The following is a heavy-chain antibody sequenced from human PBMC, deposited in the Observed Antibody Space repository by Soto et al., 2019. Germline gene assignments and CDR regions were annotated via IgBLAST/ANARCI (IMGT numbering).Heavy chain of an antibody. J-gene: IGHJ3*01. CDR3: ARGVGGHYGFYV. Sequence: EVQLVESGGGLVQPGESLRLSCAASGFTFSDYWIHWVRQAPGKGLVWVSRIKFDGSSANYADSVKGRFTISRDNAKYTVYLQMNSLGAEDTAVYYCARGVGGHYGFYVWGQGTMVTVSS. V-gene: IGHV3-74*01. CDR2: IKFDGSSA. CDR1: GFTFSDYW. D-gene: IGHD2-15*01.